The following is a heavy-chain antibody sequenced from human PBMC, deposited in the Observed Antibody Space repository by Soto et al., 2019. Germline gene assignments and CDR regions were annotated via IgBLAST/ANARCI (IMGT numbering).Heavy chain of an antibody. Sequence: QVQLVQSGAEVKKPGASVKVSCKASGYTFITYGVSWVRQAPGQGLDWRGWISTYNGNTRYAERLQGRVTMTTDTTTNTAYMELRNLRSDDTAVYYCARGPTDYYDNSANYFLDYWGQGTLVTVSS. J-gene: IGHJ4*02. D-gene: IGHD3-22*01. CDR3: ARGPTDYYDNSANYFLDY. CDR1: GYTFITYG. V-gene: IGHV1-18*01. CDR2: ISTYNGNT.